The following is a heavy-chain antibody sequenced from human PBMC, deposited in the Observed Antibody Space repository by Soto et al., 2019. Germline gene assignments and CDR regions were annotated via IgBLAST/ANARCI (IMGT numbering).Heavy chain of an antibody. Sequence: QVQLQESGPGLVKPSETLSLTCTVSGGSISSYYWSWIRQPPGKGLEWIGYIYYSGSTNYNPSLKSRVTRSVDTSKNQFSLKLSSVTAADTAVYYCARAGDGYNRYYYYRMDVWGQGTTVTVSS. CDR1: GGSISSYY. V-gene: IGHV4-59*01. CDR3: ARAGDGYNRYYYYRMDV. D-gene: IGHD5-12*01. CDR2: IYYSGST. J-gene: IGHJ6*02.